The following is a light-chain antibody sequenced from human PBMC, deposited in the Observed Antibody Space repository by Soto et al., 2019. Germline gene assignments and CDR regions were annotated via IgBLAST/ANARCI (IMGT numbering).Light chain of an antibody. CDR1: QSVSSN. CDR2: GAS. Sequence: EIVMTQSPATLSVSPGERATLSCRASQSVSSNLAWYQQKPGQAPRLLIYGASNRATGIPDRFSGSGSGTDFTLTISSLEPEDFAVYYCQQRSSWPPTFGQGTRLEIK. J-gene: IGKJ5*01. CDR3: QQRSSWPPT. V-gene: IGKV3-11*01.